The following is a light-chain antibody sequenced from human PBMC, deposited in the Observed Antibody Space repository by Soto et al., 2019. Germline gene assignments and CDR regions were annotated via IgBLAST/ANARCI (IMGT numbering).Light chain of an antibody. CDR2: GAS. CDR1: RNIGSN. CDR3: QQYHNWWT. V-gene: IGKV3-15*01. J-gene: IGKJ1*01. Sequence: EIVMTQSPATLSVSPGERVTLSCRASRNIGSNLAWYQQKFGQAPRLLIYGASTRVTGIPARISGSGSGTEFTLTITSLQSEDFGVYHCQQYHNWWTFGQGTKVDFK.